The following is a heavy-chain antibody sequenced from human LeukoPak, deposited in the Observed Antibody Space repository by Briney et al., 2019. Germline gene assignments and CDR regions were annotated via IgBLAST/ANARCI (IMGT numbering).Heavy chain of an antibody. CDR3: AKDDAWLRFGE. D-gene: IGHD3-10*01. V-gene: IGHV3-30*02. CDR1: GFTFSSYG. CDR2: IRYDGSNK. J-gene: IGHJ4*02. Sequence: GGSLRLSCAASGFTFSSYGMHWVRQAPGKGLDWVAFIRYDGSNKYYAESVKGRFTISRDSSKNMLFLQMNSLTAEDTAVYYCAKDDAWLRFGEWSQGTLVTVSS.